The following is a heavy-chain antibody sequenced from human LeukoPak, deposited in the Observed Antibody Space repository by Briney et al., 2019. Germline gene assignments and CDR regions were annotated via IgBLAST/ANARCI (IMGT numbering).Heavy chain of an antibody. CDR3: TVFYTNSSVLDY. J-gene: IGHJ4*02. D-gene: IGHD6-6*01. V-gene: IGHV1-58*01. Sequence: ASVKVSCKASGFIFSSSAVQWVRQARGQRLEWIGWIVVGSGNTNYAQKFQERVTITRDMSTSTAFMDLGSLTSEDTAMYYCTVFYTNSSVLDYWGQGTLVTVSS. CDR1: GFIFSSSA. CDR2: IVVGSGNT.